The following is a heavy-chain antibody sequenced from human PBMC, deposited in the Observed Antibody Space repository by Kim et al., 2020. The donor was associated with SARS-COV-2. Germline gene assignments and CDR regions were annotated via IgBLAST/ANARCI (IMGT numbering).Heavy chain of an antibody. CDR3: ARASFSLAGYYYYGLDV. J-gene: IGHJ6*01. Sequence: GGSLRLSCAASGFTFSNYAMSWVRQAPGKGLEWVSSITDSGGSTYYADSVEGRFTISRDNFKSTLDLQMSSLGAEDTAVFYCARASFSLAGYYYYGLDVWGQGTTVTVSS. CDR1: GFTFSNYA. V-gene: IGHV3-23*01. D-gene: IGHD2-2*01. CDR2: ITDSGGST.